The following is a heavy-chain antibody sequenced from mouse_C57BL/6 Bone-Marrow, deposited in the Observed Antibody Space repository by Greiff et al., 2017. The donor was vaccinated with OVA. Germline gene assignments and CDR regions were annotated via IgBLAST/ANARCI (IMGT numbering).Heavy chain of an antibody. CDR3: AGFSYGKILWAMDY. J-gene: IGHJ4*01. D-gene: IGHD2-1*01. CDR1: GYAFSSYW. Sequence: VKLVESGAELAKPGASVKISCKASGYAFSSYWMNWVKQRPGKGLEWIGQIYPGDGDTNYNGKFKGKATLTADKSSSTAYMQLSSLTSEDSAVYFCAGFSYGKILWAMDYWGQGTSVTVSS. V-gene: IGHV1-80*01. CDR2: IYPGDGDT.